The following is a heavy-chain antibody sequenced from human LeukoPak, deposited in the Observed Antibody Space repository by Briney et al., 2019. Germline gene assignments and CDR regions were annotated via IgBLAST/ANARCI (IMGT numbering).Heavy chain of an antibody. D-gene: IGHD3-22*01. J-gene: IGHJ4*02. CDR3: GKLRSSGYLIEY. CDR2: IYSGGDT. Sequence: GGSLRLSCSASGFTVSSNYMSWVRQAPGKGLEWVSVIYSGGDTYYADSVRGRFTVSRDNSKNTLYLQMNSLRVDDTAVYYCGKLRSSGYLIEYWGQGTLVTVSS. CDR1: GFTVSSNY. V-gene: IGHV3-53*01.